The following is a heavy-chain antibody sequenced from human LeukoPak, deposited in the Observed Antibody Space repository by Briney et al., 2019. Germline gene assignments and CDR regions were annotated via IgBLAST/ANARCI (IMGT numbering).Heavy chain of an antibody. CDR3: GKDSYGSGSYSWFDP. V-gene: IGHV3-30*02. CDR1: GFISNTNG. D-gene: IGHD3-10*01. J-gene: IGHJ5*02. CDR2: MSNDGSYK. Sequence: GGSLRLSCVASGFISNTNGMHWVRQAPGKGLEWVAFMSNDGSYKFYADSVKGRFTISRDNSKNTLYLQMNSLRAEDAAVYYCGKDSYGSGSYSWFDPWGQGTLVTVSS.